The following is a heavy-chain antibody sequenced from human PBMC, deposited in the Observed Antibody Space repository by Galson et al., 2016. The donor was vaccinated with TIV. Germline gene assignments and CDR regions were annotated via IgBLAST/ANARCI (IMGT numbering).Heavy chain of an antibody. CDR1: GFIFSSYA. Sequence: SLRLSCAASGFIFSSYAMSWVRQAPGKGLEWLSHISYGGSAKYDADSMKGRLTMSRDIAKNSMYLGMSSLGAEDTAVDYCARCSGKSYALDVWGQGTAVTVSS. J-gene: IGHJ6*02. CDR3: ARCSGKSYALDV. D-gene: IGHD2-15*01. CDR2: ISYGGSAK. V-gene: IGHV3-11*01.